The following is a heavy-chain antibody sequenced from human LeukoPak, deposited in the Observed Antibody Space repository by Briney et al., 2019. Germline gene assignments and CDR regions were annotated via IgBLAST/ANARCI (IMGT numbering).Heavy chain of an antibody. D-gene: IGHD6-6*01. Sequence: PGGSLRLSCAASGFTFSSYWMSWVRQAPGKGLEWVSAISGSGGSTYYADSVKGRFTISRDNSKNTLYLQMNSLRAEDTAVYYCAKDLAARPNAFDIWGQGTMVTVSS. V-gene: IGHV3-23*01. CDR3: AKDLAARPNAFDI. CDR1: GFTFSSYW. CDR2: ISGSGGST. J-gene: IGHJ3*02.